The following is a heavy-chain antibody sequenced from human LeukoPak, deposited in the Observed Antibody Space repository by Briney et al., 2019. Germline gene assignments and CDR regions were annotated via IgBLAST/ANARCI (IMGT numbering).Heavy chain of an antibody. D-gene: IGHD4-17*01. Sequence: SETLSLTCTVSGGSISSYYWSWIRQPPGKGLEWIGYIYYSGSTYYNPSLKSRVTISVDTSKNQFSLKLSSVTAADTAVYYCARQIGHYGDYVSNWFDPWGQGTLVTVSS. CDR2: IYYSGST. CDR1: GGSISSYY. V-gene: IGHV4-59*08. J-gene: IGHJ5*02. CDR3: ARQIGHYGDYVSNWFDP.